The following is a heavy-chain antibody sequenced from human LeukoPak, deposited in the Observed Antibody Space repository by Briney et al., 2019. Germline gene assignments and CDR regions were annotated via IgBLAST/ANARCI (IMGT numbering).Heavy chain of an antibody. CDR3: ARTTIAVAAFDP. Sequence: VASVKVSCKASGYTFTGYYMHWVRQAPGQGLEWMGWINPNSGGTNYAQKFQGRVTMTRDTSISTAYMELSRLRSDDTAVYYCARTTIAVAAFDPWGQGTLVTVSS. J-gene: IGHJ5*02. D-gene: IGHD6-19*01. V-gene: IGHV1-2*02. CDR1: GYTFTGYY. CDR2: INPNSGGT.